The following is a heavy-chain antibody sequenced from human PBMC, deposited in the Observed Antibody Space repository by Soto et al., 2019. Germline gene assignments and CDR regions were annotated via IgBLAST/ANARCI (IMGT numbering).Heavy chain of an antibody. CDR3: ARPPFAGSDAFDI. CDR2: ITPFKSDT. D-gene: IGHD1-1*01. J-gene: IGHJ3*02. V-gene: IGHV1-45*02. CDR1: GYTFTFRY. Sequence: SVKVSCKASGYTFTFRYLHWVRQAPGQALEWMGWITPFKSDTNYAQKFQDRVTITRDRSVSTAYMELSNLRSDDTAMYYCARPPFAGSDAFDIWGQGTMVTVSS.